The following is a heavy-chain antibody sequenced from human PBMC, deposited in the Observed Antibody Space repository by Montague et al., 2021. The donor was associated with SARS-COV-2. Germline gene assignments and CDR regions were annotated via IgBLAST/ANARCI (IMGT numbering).Heavy chain of an antibody. J-gene: IGHJ4*02. CDR1: GASMSGSY. Sequence: SETLSLTCTVSGASMSGSYWGWVQQPPGKGPEWIGNIYSSGSTHHNPSLKTRVTLPLDTPKNRFSLKLSSVTAADTAVYYCARAQNTCFIANCVNYFEVWGLGALVTVSS. CDR2: IYSSGST. V-gene: IGHV4-59*01. D-gene: IGHD1-1*01. CDR3: ARAQNTCFIANCVNYFEV.